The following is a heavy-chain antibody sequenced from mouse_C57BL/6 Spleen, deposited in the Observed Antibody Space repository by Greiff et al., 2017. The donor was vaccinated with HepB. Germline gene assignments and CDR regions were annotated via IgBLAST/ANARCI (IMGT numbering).Heavy chain of an antibody. CDR3: ARGGAYYGSSKYYFDY. J-gene: IGHJ2*01. CDR2: INPNNGGT. D-gene: IGHD1-1*01. Sequence: VQLQQSGPELVKPGASVKMSCKASGYTFTDYNMHWVKQSHGKSLEWIGYINPNNGGTSYNQKFKGKATLTVNKSSSTAYMELRSLTSEDSAVYYCARGGAYYGSSKYYFDYWGQGTTLTVSS. V-gene: IGHV1-22*01. CDR1: GYTFTDYN.